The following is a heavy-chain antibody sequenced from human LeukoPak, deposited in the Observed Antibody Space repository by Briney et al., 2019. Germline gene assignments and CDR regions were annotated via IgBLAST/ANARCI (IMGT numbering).Heavy chain of an antibody. V-gene: IGHV3-23*01. D-gene: IGHD6-13*01. CDR2: ISGSGGGT. J-gene: IGHJ4*02. CDR1: GFTFSSYA. Sequence: PGGSLRLSCAASGFTFSSYAMSWVRQAPGKGLEWVSAISGSGGGTYYADSVKGRFTISRDNSKNTLYLQMNSLRAEDTAVYYCAKSGYSSSWYDLGYYFDYWGQGTLVTVSS. CDR3: AKSGYSSSWYDLGYYFDY.